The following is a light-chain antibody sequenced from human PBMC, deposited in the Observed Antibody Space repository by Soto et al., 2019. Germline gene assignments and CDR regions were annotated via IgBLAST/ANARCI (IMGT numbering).Light chain of an antibody. CDR1: QNVLYSSNNRNY. CDR2: WAS. J-gene: IGKJ3*01. V-gene: IGKV4-1*01. Sequence: IVMTQSPDSLAVSLGERATINCKSSQNVLYSSNNRNYLAWYQQKPGQPPKLLLYWASTRESGVPDRFSCSGSGTDFSLTISSLQAEDVAGHYCQQYYATPFTFGPGTKVDI. CDR3: QQYYATPFT.